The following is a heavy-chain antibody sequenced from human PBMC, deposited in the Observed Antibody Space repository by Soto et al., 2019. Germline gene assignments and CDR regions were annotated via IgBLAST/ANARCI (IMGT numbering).Heavy chain of an antibody. CDR2: ISGSGGST. V-gene: IGHV3-23*01. J-gene: IGHJ6*03. CDR3: AKGRSPGVYYYMDV. D-gene: IGHD3-10*01. Sequence: GGSLRLSCAASGFTFSSYAMSWVRQAPGKGLEWVSAISGSGGSTYYADSVKGRFTISRDNSKNTLYLQMNSLRAEDTAVYYCAKGRSPGVYYYMDVWGKGTTVTVS. CDR1: GFTFSSYA.